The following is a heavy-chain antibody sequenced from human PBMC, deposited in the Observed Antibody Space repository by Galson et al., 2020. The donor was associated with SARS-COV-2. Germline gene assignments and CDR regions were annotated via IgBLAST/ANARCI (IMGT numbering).Heavy chain of an antibody. D-gene: IGHD3-16*01. CDR1: GGSISPYS. CDR3: ARPLGTPFGSYAFNI. CDR2: IHHSGRT. J-gene: IGHJ3*02. Sequence: SETLSLTCTVSGGSISPYSWTWLRQPPGKGLEWIGYIHHSGRTKYSPSLRSRVTLSLDTSKNQLSLRLSSVTAADTARYYCARPLGTPFGSYAFNIWGQGTMVTVSS. V-gene: IGHV4-59*01.